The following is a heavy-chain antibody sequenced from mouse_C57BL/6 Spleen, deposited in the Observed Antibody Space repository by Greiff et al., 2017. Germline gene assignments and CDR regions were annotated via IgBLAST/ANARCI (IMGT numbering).Heavy chain of an antibody. J-gene: IGHJ4*01. CDR3: ARQHYDFAMDY. CDR2: INPNNGGT. D-gene: IGHD2-4*01. Sequence: EVKVVESGPELVKPGASVKIPCKASGYTFTDYNMDWVKQSHGKSLEWIGDINPNNGGTIYNQKFKGKATLTVDKSSSTAYMELRSLTSEDTAVYYCARQHYDFAMDYWGQGTSVTVSS. CDR1: GYTFTDYN. V-gene: IGHV1-18*01.